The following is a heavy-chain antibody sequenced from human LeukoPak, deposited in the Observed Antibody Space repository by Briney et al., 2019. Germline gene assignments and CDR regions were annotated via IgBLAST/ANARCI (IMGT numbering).Heavy chain of an antibody. J-gene: IGHJ4*02. CDR1: GYTFTSYG. D-gene: IGHD5-18*01. V-gene: IGHV1-18*01. Sequence: ASVKVSCKASGYTFTSYGISWVRRAPGQGHEWMGWISAYNGNTNYAQKLQGRVTMTTDTSTSTAYMELRSLRSDDTAVYYCARAGRGYSYGYSDYWGQGTLVTVSS. CDR3: ARAGRGYSYGYSDY. CDR2: ISAYNGNT.